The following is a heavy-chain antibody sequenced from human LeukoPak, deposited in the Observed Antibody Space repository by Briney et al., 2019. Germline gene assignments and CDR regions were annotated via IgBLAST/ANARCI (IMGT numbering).Heavy chain of an antibody. CDR3: ARQVGSGGYARFDS. CDR2: IYPGDSDT. J-gene: IGHJ5*01. CDR1: GNSFINYW. Sequence: GESLKISCKGSGNSFINYWIGWVRQMPGKGLEWMGIIYPGDSDTRYSPAFQGRVTISVDKSISTASLQWSSLKASDTAMYYCARQVGSGGYARFDSWGQGTLVTVSS. V-gene: IGHV5-51*01. D-gene: IGHD1-26*01.